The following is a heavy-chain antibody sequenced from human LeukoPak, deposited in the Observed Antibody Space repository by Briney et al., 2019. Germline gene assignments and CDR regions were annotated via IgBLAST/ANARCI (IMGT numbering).Heavy chain of an antibody. CDR1: GFTFSSYA. V-gene: IGHV3-23*01. CDR3: AKPLFPSYYDSSGYYFPVDY. J-gene: IGHJ4*02. D-gene: IGHD3-22*01. Sequence: GGSLRLSCAASGFTFSSYAMSWVRQAPGKGLEWVSAISVSGGSTYYADSVKGRFTISRDNSKNTLYLQMNSLRAEDTAVYYCAKPLFPSYYDSSGYYFPVDYWGQGTLVTVSS. CDR2: ISVSGGST.